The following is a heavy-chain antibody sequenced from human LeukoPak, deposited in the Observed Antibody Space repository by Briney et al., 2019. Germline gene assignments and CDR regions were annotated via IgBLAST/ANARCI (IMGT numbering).Heavy chain of an antibody. V-gene: IGHV4-39*01. D-gene: IGHD3-22*01. CDR1: GGSISSSSYY. Sequence: SETLSLTCTVSGGSISSSSYYWGWIRQPPGKGLEWIGSIYYSGSTYYNPSLKSRVTISADTSKNQFSLKLSSVTAADTAVYYCAGQTDSSGYYWGFDYWGQGTLVTVSS. CDR2: IYYSGST. J-gene: IGHJ4*02. CDR3: AGQTDSSGYYWGFDY.